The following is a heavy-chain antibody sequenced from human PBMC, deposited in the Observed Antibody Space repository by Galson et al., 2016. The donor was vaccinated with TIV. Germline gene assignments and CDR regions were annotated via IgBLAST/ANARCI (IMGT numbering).Heavy chain of an antibody. CDR1: GDSINNYF. Sequence: TLSLTCTVSGDSINNYFWNWFRQSPGKGLEWIGDIYQSGSPNYNPSLKSRVTISIDTSKGQFSLKLYSVTAADTAVYYCARDKSRRGCFDPWGQGSLVTVSS. J-gene: IGHJ5*02. V-gene: IGHV4-59*01. CDR2: IYQSGSP. CDR3: ARDKSRRGCFDP.